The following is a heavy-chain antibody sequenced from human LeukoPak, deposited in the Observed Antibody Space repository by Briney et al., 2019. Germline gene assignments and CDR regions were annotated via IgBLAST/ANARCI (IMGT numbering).Heavy chain of an antibody. CDR2: ISYDGSNK. CDR3: ARDKGGIAAAGTFWFDP. V-gene: IGHV3-30-3*01. Sequence: GRSLRLSCAASGFTFSSYAMHWVRQAPGKGLEWVAVISYDGSNKYYADSVKGRFTISRDNSKNTLYLQMNSLRAEDTAVYYCARDKGGIAAAGTFWFDPWGQGTLVTVSS. CDR1: GFTFSSYA. D-gene: IGHD6-13*01. J-gene: IGHJ5*02.